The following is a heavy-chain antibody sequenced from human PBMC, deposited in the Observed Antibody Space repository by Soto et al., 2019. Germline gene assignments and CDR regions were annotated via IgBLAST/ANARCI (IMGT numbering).Heavy chain of an antibody. D-gene: IGHD6-19*01. CDR3: AKEVRQWLGSYYYYGMDV. V-gene: IGHV3-23*01. Sequence: SLRLSCAASGFTFSSYAMSWVRQAPGKGLEWVSAISGSGGSTYYADSVKGRFTISRDNSKYTLYLQMNSLRAEDTAVYYCAKEVRQWLGSYYYYGMDVWGQGTTVTVSS. CDR2: ISGSGGST. CDR1: GFTFSSYA. J-gene: IGHJ6*02.